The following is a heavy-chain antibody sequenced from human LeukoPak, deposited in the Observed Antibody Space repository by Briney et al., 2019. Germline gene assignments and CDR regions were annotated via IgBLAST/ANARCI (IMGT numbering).Heavy chain of an antibody. J-gene: IGHJ4*02. Sequence: PGGSLRLSCVASGFGVSVNYMSWVRQAPGKGLEWVSVLYASGITKYADSVKGRFTISRDTSDNTLNLQMNGLGAEDSAVYYCAAKGNGYTGIYVFAHWGQGTLVTAS. CDR2: LYASGIT. D-gene: IGHD1-26*01. V-gene: IGHV3-66*01. CDR1: GFGVSVNY. CDR3: AAKGNGYTGIYVFAH.